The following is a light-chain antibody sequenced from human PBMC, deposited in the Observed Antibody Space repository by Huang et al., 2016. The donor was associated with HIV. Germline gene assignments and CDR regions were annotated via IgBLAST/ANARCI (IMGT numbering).Light chain of an antibody. CDR3: QQYGTSPRI. V-gene: IGKV3-20*01. Sequence: EIVLTQSPGTLSLSPGESATLSCRASENVSKNYLVWYQQKPGQPPRLLIYGASSRAAGIPDRFSGIGSGTDFTLTITRLEPEDFAVYYCQQYGTSPRIFGGGTRVEI. CDR2: GAS. CDR1: ENVSKNY. J-gene: IGKJ4*01.